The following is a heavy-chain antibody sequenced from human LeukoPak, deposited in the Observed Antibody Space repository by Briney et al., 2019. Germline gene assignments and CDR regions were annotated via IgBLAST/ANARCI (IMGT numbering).Heavy chain of an antibody. D-gene: IGHD6-25*01. J-gene: IGHJ4*02. V-gene: IGHV4-4*07. CDR1: GGSISNNF. CDR3: ARAGGVKTAALDLDY. Sequence: PSETLSLTCTVSGGSISNNFWNWIRQPAGKGLEWIGRIYSTGSTNYNPSLKSRVAMSVDTSKNQFSLNLNSVTAADTAVYYCARAGGVKTAALDLDYWGQGTLVTVSS. CDR2: IYSTGST.